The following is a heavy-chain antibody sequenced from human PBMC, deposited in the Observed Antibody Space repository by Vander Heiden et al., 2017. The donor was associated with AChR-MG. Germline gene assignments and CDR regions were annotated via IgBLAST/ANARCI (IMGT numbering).Heavy chain of an antibody. CDR2: IYTSRSN. D-gene: IGHD5-12*01. CDR3: ARDYFTARDGYHFNWFDP. J-gene: IGHJ5*02. Sequence: QVQLQESGPGLVKPSETLSLTCTVAGGSISSYYWSWIRQPAGKGLEWMGRIYTSRSNNDNPSRKSRVTMSVETSKNQFSLKLSSVTDADTAVYYCARDYFTARDGYHFNWFDPWGQGTLVTVSS. CDR1: GGSISSYY. V-gene: IGHV4-4*07.